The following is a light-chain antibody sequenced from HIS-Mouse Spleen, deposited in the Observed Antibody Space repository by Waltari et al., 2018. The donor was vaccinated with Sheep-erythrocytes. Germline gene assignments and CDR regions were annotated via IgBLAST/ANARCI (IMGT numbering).Light chain of an antibody. CDR2: QDS. V-gene: IGLV3-1*01. CDR1: TLGAKY. Sequence: SYELTQPPSVSVSPGQTASITRSGDTLGAKYACWYQQKPGQSPVLVIYQDSKRPSGIPERFSGSNSGNTATLTISGTQAMDEADYYCQAWDSSTAVFGGGTKLTVL. J-gene: IGLJ2*01. CDR3: QAWDSSTAV.